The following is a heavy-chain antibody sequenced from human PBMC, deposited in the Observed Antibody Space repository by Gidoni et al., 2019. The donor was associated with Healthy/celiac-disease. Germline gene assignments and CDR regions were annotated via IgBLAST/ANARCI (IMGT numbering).Heavy chain of an antibody. V-gene: IGHV4-34*01. Sequence: QVQLQQWGAGLLKPSETLSLTCGVYSGSLSGYYWSWLRLTPGKGLEWIGENNHTGSTNYNPSLKSRVTRSVDKSKNEFALKLSSVTAADTAVYYCATRMGYSYGLDYWGQRTLVTVSS. J-gene: IGHJ4*02. CDR2: NNHTGST. CDR3: ATRMGYSYGLDY. CDR1: SGSLSGYY. D-gene: IGHD5-18*01.